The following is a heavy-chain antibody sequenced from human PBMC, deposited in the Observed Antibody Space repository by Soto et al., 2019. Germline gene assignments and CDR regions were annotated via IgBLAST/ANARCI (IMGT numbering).Heavy chain of an antibody. CDR1: GGSISSGGYS. J-gene: IGHJ6*02. Sequence: SETLSLTCTVSGGSISSGGYSWTWIRQHPGKGMEWIGYSYYSESTYYKPSLKSRVTISVDTSKNQLSLKLNSVTAADTAFYFCAQNGPYSLAVWGQGTTVTVSS. CDR2: SYYSEST. D-gene: IGHD1-1*01. V-gene: IGHV4-31*03. CDR3: AQNGPYSLAV.